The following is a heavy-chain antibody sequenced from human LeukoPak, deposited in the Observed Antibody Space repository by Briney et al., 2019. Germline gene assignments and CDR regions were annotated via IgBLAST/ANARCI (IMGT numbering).Heavy chain of an antibody. CDR1: GFTFSTYS. Sequence: GRSLRLSCAASGFTFSTYSMHWVRQAPDKGLEWVAIISYDGSNRYYADSVKGRFTISRDNSKNTLYLQMNSLRPEDTAVYYCARGFEADSGSYLVDHWGQGTLVTVSS. CDR3: ARGFEADSGSYLVDH. D-gene: IGHD1-26*01. J-gene: IGHJ4*02. V-gene: IGHV3-30-3*01. CDR2: ISYDGSNR.